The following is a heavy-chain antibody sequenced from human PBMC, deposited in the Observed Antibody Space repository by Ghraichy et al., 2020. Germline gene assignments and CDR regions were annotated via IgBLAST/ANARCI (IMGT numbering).Heavy chain of an antibody. CDR2: ISAYNGNT. V-gene: IGHV1-18*01. J-gene: IGHJ4*02. CDR3: ARLDHRDPRIPPDVVW. CDR1: GYTFTSYG. D-gene: IGHD5-24*01. Sequence: ASVKVSCKASGYTFTSYGISWVRQAPGQGLEWMGWISAYNGNTNYAQKLQGRVTMTTDTSTSTAYMELRSLRSDDTAVYYCARLDHRDPRIPPDVVWWGQGTLVTVSS.